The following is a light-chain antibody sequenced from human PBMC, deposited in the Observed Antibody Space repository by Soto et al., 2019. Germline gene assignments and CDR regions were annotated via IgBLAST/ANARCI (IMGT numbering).Light chain of an antibody. CDR2: AAS. CDR3: QQYNSYST. CDR1: QGISTY. J-gene: IGKJ1*01. V-gene: IGKV1-16*01. Sequence: DIQMTQSPSSLSASVGDRVTITCRASQGISTYLNCYQQKPGKAPKLLIYAASSLQSGVPSRFSGSGSGTEFTLTISSLQPDDFATYYCQQYNSYSTFGQGTKVDI.